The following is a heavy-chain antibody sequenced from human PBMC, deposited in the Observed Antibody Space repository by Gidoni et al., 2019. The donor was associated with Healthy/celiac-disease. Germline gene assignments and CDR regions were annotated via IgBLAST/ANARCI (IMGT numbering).Heavy chain of an antibody. CDR3: ARDVTDSSSSGIDY. CDR1: GFTFSDYY. V-gene: IGHV3-11*01. Sequence: QVQLVESGGGLVKPGGSLRLPCAAPGFTFSDYYMSLIRQAPGKGLEWVSYISSSGSTIYYADAVKGRFTISRDNAKNSLYLQMNSLRAEDTAVYYCARDVTDSSSSGIDYWGQGTLVTVSS. CDR2: ISSSGSTI. D-gene: IGHD6-6*01. J-gene: IGHJ4*02.